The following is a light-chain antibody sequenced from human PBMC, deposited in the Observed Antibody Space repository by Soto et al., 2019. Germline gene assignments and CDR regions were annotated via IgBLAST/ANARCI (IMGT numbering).Light chain of an antibody. CDR3: CSYAGSGTFV. Sequence: QSALTQPASVSGSPGQSITVSCTGTSSDVGSYNLVSWFQHNPGKAPKVMICEGSKRPSGVSNRFSGSKSGNTDSLTLSGLQAGDEADYYCCSYAGSGTFVFGTGTKLTVL. J-gene: IGLJ1*01. CDR2: EGS. V-gene: IGLV2-23*01. CDR1: SSDVGSYNL.